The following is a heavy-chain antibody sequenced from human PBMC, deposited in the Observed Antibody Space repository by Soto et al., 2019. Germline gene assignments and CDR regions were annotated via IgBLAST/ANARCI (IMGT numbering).Heavy chain of an antibody. CDR1: GFTFRSYS. CDR2: ISSSNRTI. D-gene: IGHD2-15*01. V-gene: IGHV3-48*02. J-gene: IGHJ6*02. CDR3: AREGWPLLQTGMDV. Sequence: GGSLRLSCAASGFTFRSYSMNWVRQAPGKGLEWVSYISSSNRTINYADSVKGRFIISRDNAKNSLYLQMHSLRDEDTAVYYCAREGWPLLQTGMDVWVHGTTVTAP.